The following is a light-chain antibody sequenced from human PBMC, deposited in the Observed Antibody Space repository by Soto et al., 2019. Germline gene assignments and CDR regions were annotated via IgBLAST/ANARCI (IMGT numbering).Light chain of an antibody. CDR1: QSVSSN. CDR2: GAS. J-gene: IGKJ5*01. V-gene: IGKV3-15*01. CDR3: QQYNTLIT. Sequence: EVVMTQSPATLPVSPGERATLSCRASQSVSSNLAWYQQKPGRAPRLLIYGASIRATGVPARFSGSGSGTEFSLTISSLQSENFAVYFVQQYNTLITFGQGTRREI.